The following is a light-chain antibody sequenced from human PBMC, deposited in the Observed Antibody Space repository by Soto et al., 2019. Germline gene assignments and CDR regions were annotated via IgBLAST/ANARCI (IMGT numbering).Light chain of an antibody. J-gene: IGKJ1*01. CDR1: QSIISR. V-gene: IGKV1-5*03. CDR2: KVY. CDR3: QQYKSYWT. Sequence: DIQRTQSPSTLSPSVGGRATVACRSSQSIISRLAWYQQKPGKAPKPLIYKVYSLDSGVPSRFSGSRSGTEFTESTRSMQTDEFEDYDCQQYKSYWTFGQGTKVDIK.